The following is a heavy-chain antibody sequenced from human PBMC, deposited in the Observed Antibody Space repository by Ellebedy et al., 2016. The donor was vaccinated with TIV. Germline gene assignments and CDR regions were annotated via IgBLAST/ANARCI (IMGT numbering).Heavy chain of an antibody. CDR3: SRGGGFLERNKGTDY. J-gene: IGHJ4*02. D-gene: IGHD3-3*01. CDR1: GFTFSDYA. Sequence: SLKISXTTSGFTFSDYALSWFRQAPGKRLEWIAFIGSQAYRGITECAASVKDRFTIPRDDSESIAYLQMDSLKTEDTAVYYCSRGGGFLERNKGTDYWGPGTLVSVSS. CDR2: IGSQAYRGIT. V-gene: IGHV3-49*03.